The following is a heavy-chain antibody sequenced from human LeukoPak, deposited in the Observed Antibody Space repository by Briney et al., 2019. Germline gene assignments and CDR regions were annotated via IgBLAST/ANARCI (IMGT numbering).Heavy chain of an antibody. D-gene: IGHD5-18*01. CDR2: IYSGGST. Sequence: QPGGSLRLSCAVSGFTFSDYYMSWIRQAPGKGLEWISVIYSGGSTYYADSVKGRFTISRDNSKNTLYLQMNSLRAEDTAVYYCARARREMDTAMADAFDIWGQGTMVTVSS. CDR1: GFTFSDYY. V-gene: IGHV3-53*01. J-gene: IGHJ3*02. CDR3: ARARREMDTAMADAFDI.